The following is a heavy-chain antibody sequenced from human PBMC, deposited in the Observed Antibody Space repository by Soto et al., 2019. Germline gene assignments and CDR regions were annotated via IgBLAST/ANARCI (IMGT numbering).Heavy chain of an antibody. CDR2: VSSSGNTI. CDR3: ARSLAGTEGFDP. Sequence: PGGSLRLSCAASGFAFSDYYMSWIRQAPGKGLEWVSFVSSSGNTIYHADSVEGRFTISRDNAKNSVYLQMNSLRVEDTAVYYCARSLAGTEGFDPWGQGTLVTVSS. CDR1: GFAFSDYY. J-gene: IGHJ5*02. D-gene: IGHD6-19*01. V-gene: IGHV3-11*04.